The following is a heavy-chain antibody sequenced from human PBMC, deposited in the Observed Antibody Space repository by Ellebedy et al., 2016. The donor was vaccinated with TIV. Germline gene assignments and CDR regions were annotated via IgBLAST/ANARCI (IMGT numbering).Heavy chain of an antibody. CDR2: LSYVGSNE. D-gene: IGHD3-9*01. CDR1: GFSFITSA. V-gene: IGHV3-30-3*01. CDR3: ARDGVLTGAFDL. Sequence: GGSLRLXCATSGFSFITSAMHWVRQAPGKGLQWGAVLSYVGSNEYYGDSVKGRFTISRDISKNTLYLHMNSLRPDDTAVYYCARDGVLTGAFDLWGQGTMLTVSS. J-gene: IGHJ3*01.